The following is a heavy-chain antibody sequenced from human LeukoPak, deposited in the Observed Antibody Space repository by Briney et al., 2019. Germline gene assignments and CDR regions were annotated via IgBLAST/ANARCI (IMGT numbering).Heavy chain of an antibody. CDR1: GGSISSSSYY. J-gene: IGHJ4*02. CDR3: ARGVNGYYDILTGYRLHYFDY. Sequence: PSETLSLTCTVSGGSISSSSYYWGWIRQPPGKGLEWIGSIYYSGGTYYNPSLKSRVTISVDTSKNLFSLKLSSVTAADTAVYYCARGVNGYYDILTGYRLHYFDYWGQGTLVTVSS. V-gene: IGHV4-39*01. CDR2: IYYSGGT. D-gene: IGHD3-9*01.